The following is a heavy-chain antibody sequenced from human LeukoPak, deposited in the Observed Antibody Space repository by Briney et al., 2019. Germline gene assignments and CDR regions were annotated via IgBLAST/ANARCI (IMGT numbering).Heavy chain of an antibody. J-gene: IGHJ4*02. V-gene: IGHV3-23*01. CDR3: AKDLMRRVPHLFSRTYYYDSSGPPFGY. D-gene: IGHD3-22*01. CDR2: ISGSGGST. CDR1: GFTFSSYA. Sequence: QPGGSLRLSCAASGFTFSSYAMGWVRQAPGKGLEWVSAISGSGGSTYYADSVKGRFTISRDNSKNTLYLQMNSLRAEDTAVYYCAKDLMRRVPHLFSRTYYYDSSGPPFGYWGQGTLVTVSS.